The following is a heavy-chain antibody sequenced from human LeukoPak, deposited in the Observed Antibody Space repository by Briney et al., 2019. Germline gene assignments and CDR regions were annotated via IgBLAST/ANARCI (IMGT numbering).Heavy chain of an antibody. CDR2: ISSSSSYI. J-gene: IGHJ3*02. V-gene: IGHV3-21*03. Sequence: PGGSLRLSCAASGFTFSSYSMNWVRQAPGKGLEWVSSISSSSSYIYYADSVKGRFTISRDNAKNSLYLQMNSLRAEDTAVYYCATDHGSGFWSGYPKTFDIWGPGTTVTVSS. CDR1: GFTFSSYS. CDR3: ATDHGSGFWSGYPKTFDI. D-gene: IGHD3-3*01.